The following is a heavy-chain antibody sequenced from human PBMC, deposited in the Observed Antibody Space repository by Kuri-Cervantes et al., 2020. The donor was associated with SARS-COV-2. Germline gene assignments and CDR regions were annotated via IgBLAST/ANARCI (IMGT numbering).Heavy chain of an antibody. CDR3: ARDNYYGSGSYYSRGAFDI. J-gene: IGHJ3*02. CDR1: GFTFSSYW. D-gene: IGHD3-10*01. Sequence: GGSLRLSCAASGFTFSSYWMSWVRQAPGKGLEWVANIKQDGSEKYYADSVKGRFTISRDNSKNTLYLQMNSLRAEDTAVYYCARDNYYGSGSYYSRGAFDIWGQGTMVTVSS. V-gene: IGHV3-7*01. CDR2: IKQDGSEK.